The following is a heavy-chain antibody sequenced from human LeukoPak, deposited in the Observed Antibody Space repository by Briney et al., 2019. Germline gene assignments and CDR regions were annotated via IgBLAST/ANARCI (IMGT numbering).Heavy chain of an antibody. CDR2: TNVANDYT. CDR3: ARDDFSTYAGLNYFDY. J-gene: IGHJ4*02. Sequence: ASVKVSCKASGYTFTHYAVHWVRQAPGQRLEWMGWTNVANDYTESSQKFQDRFIITSDPSATTVYMELSSLRSEDTAVYSCARDDFSTYAGLNYFDYWGQGSLVTVSS. D-gene: IGHD4-11*01. CDR1: GYTFTHYA. V-gene: IGHV1-3*01.